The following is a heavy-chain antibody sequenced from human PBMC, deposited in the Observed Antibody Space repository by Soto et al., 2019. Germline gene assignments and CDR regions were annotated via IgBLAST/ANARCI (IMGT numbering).Heavy chain of an antibody. J-gene: IGHJ6*02. CDR1: GFTFSTYA. Sequence: GGSLRLSCAASGFTFSTYAMAWVRQAPGKGLEWVSGVSASGLNTDYADPVKGRFYISRDNSKNTVSLHMNSLRDEDTAVYYCARVVVVIPPGYYYAMDVWGQGTTVTVSS. CDR2: VSASGLNT. CDR3: ARVVVVIPPGYYYAMDV. D-gene: IGHD3-22*01. V-gene: IGHV3-23*01.